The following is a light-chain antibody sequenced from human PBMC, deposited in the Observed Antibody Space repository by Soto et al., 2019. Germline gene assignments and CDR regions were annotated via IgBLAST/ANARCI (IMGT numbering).Light chain of an antibody. CDR1: NIGSKS. Sequence: SYELTQPPSVSVAPGKTARVTCMGNNIGSKSVHWYQQKSGQAPVLVINNEIDRPSGIPERFSGSNSGNTATLTISRVDAGDEADYYCHVWNSDGDQPLFGGGTKLTVL. CDR2: NEI. CDR3: HVWNSDGDQPL. J-gene: IGLJ2*01. V-gene: IGLV3-21*03.